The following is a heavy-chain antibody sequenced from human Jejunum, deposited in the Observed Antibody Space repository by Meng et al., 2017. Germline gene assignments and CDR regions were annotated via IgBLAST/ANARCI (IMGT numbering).Heavy chain of an antibody. CDR3: ARADYVRYFDL. J-gene: IGHJ2*01. D-gene: IGHD3-10*02. V-gene: IGHV4-4*02. CDR1: GGSIESNNW. CDR2: VYHSGST. Sequence: QVQLREAGQGLWKPSEPLSLTCAVSGGSIESNNWWTWIRQPPGQGLEWIGEVYHSGSTHYNPSLQSRVTISIDNSKNRFSLSLNSVTAADTAIYYCARADYVRYFDLWGRGTLVTVSS.